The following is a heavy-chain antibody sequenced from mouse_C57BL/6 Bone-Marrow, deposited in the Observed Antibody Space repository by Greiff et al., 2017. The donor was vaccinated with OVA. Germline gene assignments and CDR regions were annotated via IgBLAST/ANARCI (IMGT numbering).Heavy chain of an antibody. CDR1: GYTFTSYG. Sequence: VQLQQSGAELARPGASVKLSCKASGYTFTSYGISWVKQRTGQGLEWIGEIYPRSGNTSYNEKFKGKATLTADKSSSTAYMELRSLTSEDSAVYFCARSSTTAWDYWGQGTTLTVSS. J-gene: IGHJ2*01. V-gene: IGHV1-81*01. D-gene: IGHD1-2*01. CDR3: ARSSTTAWDY. CDR2: IYPRSGNT.